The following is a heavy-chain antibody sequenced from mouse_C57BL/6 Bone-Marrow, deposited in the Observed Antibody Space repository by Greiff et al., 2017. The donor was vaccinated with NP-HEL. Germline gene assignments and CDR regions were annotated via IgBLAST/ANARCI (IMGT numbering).Heavy chain of an antibody. D-gene: IGHD1-1*01. CDR2: IYPYNGVS. CDR1: GYSFTGYY. CDR3: ARRGDYYGSSYWYFDV. J-gene: IGHJ1*03. Sequence: EVQLQQSGPELVKPGASVKISCKASGYSFTGYYMHWVKQSHGNILDWIGYIYPYNGVSSYNQKFKGKATLTVDKSSSTAYMELRSLTSEDSAVYYCARRGDYYGSSYWYFDVWGTGTTVTVSS. V-gene: IGHV1-31*01.